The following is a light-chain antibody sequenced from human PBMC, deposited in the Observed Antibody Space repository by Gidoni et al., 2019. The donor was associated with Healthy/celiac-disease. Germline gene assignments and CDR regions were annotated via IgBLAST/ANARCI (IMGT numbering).Light chain of an antibody. V-gene: IGLV3-19*01. CDR3: NSRDSSGNHAV. Sequence: SSELTQDPAVSVALGQTVRITCQGDSLRSYYASWYRQKPGQAPLLVIYGKNTRPSGIPDRFSGSSSGNTASLTINGAQAEEEADYYCNSRDSSGNHAVFGGGTKLTVL. J-gene: IGLJ2*01. CDR1: SLRSYY. CDR2: GKN.